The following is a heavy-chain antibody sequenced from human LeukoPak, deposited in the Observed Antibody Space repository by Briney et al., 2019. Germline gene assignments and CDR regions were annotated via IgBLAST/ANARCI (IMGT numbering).Heavy chain of an antibody. Sequence: GASVKVSCKVSGYTLTELSMHWVRQAPGKGLEWMGGFDPEDGETIYAQKSQGRVTMTEDTSTDTAYMELSSLRSEDTAVYYCATDLVVPAAHPFDYWGQGTLVTVSS. CDR3: ATDLVVPAAHPFDY. D-gene: IGHD2-2*01. V-gene: IGHV1-24*01. CDR1: GYTLTELS. CDR2: FDPEDGET. J-gene: IGHJ4*02.